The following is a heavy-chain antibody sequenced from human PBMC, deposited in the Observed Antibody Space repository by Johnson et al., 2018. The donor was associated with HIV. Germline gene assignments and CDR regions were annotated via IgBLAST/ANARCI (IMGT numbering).Heavy chain of an antibody. CDR2: ISSSGSTI. V-gene: IGHV3-11*04. CDR3: AGSPSEWDAFDI. CDR1: GFTFSDYY. Sequence: QVQLVESGGGLVKPGGSLRLSCAASGFTFSDYYMSWIRQAPGKGLEWVSYISSSGSTIYYADSVKARFTISRDNAKTALYLQMNSLRAEDTAVYYCAGSPSEWDAFDIWGQGTMVTVSS. J-gene: IGHJ3*02. D-gene: IGHD3-3*01.